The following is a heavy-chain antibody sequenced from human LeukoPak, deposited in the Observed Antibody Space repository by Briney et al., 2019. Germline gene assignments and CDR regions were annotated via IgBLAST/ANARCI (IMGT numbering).Heavy chain of an antibody. D-gene: IGHD5-12*01. CDR2: IYYSGST. Sequence: SETLSLTCTVSGGSISSGGYYWSWIRQHPGTGLEWIGYIYYSGSTYYNPSLKSRVTISVDTSKNQFSLKLSSVTAADTAVYYCARVDIVATMVLDYWGQGTLVTVSS. CDR1: GGSISSGGYY. J-gene: IGHJ4*02. CDR3: ARVDIVATMVLDY. V-gene: IGHV4-31*03.